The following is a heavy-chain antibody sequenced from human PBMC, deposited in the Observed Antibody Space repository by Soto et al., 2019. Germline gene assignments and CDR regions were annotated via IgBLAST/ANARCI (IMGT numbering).Heavy chain of an antibody. CDR3: ARDPLRYYDSSGTTDY. D-gene: IGHD3-22*01. V-gene: IGHV3-7*03. Sequence: PGGSLRLSCAASGFTFSSYRMSWVRQAPGKGLEWVANIKQDGSERYYVDSVKGRFTISRDNAKNSLYLQMNSLRAEDTAVYYCARDPLRYYDSSGTTDYWGQGTLVTVSS. J-gene: IGHJ4*02. CDR1: GFTFSSYR. CDR2: IKQDGSER.